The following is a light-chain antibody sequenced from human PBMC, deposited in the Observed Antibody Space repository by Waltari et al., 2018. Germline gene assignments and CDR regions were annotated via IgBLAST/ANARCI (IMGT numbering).Light chain of an antibody. CDR3: QQYGSSFPWT. Sequence: EIVLTQSPGTLSLSPGERATLSCRASQSVSDYYLAWYQQKPCQAPRLLIYSAYNRAAGVPDRFSGSGSGTDFTLTISRLEPGDFAVYYCQQYGSSFPWTFGQGTKVEI. CDR1: QSVSDYY. CDR2: SAY. V-gene: IGKV3-20*01. J-gene: IGKJ1*01.